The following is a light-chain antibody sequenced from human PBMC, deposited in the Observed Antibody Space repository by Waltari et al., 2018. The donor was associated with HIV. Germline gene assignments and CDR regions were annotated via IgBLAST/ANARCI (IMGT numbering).Light chain of an antibody. J-gene: IGKJ2*01. CDR1: QNILYSSNNKNY. V-gene: IGKV4-1*01. CDR3: QQYYITPPYT. Sequence: DIVMTQSPDSLAVSLGERATIDCKSSQNILYSSNNKNYLAWYQQKPGQPPKLLIYWASTRASGDPDRFSGSGSGTDFTLTISSLQAEDVAVYYCQQYYITPPYTFGQGTKLEIK. CDR2: WAS.